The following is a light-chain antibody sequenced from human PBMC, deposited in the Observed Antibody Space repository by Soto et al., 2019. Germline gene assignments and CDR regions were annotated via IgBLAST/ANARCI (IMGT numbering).Light chain of an antibody. J-gene: IGKJ1*01. CDR1: QSVSSN. CDR3: HQYNNWWT. Sequence: EIVMGQSPATLSVSRGERATLSCRASQSVSSNLAWYQQKPGQAPRLLIYGASTRATGVPARFSGSGSGTEFTLTISSLQSEDSAVYYCHQYNNWWTFGQGTKVDIK. V-gene: IGKV3-15*01. CDR2: GAS.